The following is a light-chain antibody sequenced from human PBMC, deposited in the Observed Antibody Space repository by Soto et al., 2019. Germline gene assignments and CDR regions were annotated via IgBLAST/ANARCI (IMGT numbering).Light chain of an antibody. V-gene: IGKV2-30*01. CDR2: KVF. Sequence: DVVMTQSPLSLPVTLGQPASISCWSSQSLSYSDGNIYLNWFHQRPGQSPRRLIYKVFNLDSGVPDRFSGSGSCTDFTLKISRVEAEDVGIYYCMQGTHRPITFGGGTKVEIK. CDR1: QSLSYSDGNIY. J-gene: IGKJ4*01. CDR3: MQGTHRPIT.